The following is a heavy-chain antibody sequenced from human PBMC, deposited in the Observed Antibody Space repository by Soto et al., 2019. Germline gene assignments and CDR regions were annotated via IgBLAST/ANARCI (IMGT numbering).Heavy chain of an antibody. J-gene: IGHJ6*03. CDR2: IYKSGST. D-gene: IGHD3-16*01. Sequence: PSETLSLTCTVSGDSIRNQYWSWIRQSPGKGLEWIGYIYKSGSTKYNPSLKSRLTISVDTSKNQFSLKLTSVTAADTAVFYCARTLDYGHMDVWGKGTTVTVSS. V-gene: IGHV4-59*11. CDR1: GDSIRNQY. CDR3: ARTLDYGHMDV.